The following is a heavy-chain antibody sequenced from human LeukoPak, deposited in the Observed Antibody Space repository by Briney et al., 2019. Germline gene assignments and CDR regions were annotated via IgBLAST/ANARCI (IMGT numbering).Heavy chain of an antibody. CDR1: GGSISSYY. J-gene: IGHJ4*02. CDR3: ARDRGGSYFMDDY. CDR2: IYYSGST. D-gene: IGHD1-26*01. V-gene: IGHV4-59*12. Sequence: PSETLSLTCTVSGGSISSYYWSWIRQPPGKGLEWIGYIYYSGSTNYNPSLKSRVTISVDTSKNQFSLKLSSVTAADTAVYYCARDRGGSYFMDDYWGQGTLVTVSS.